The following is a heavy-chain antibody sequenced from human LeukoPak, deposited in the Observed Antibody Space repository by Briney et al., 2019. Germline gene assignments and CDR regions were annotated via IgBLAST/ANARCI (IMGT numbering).Heavy chain of an antibody. Sequence: GGSLRLSWAASGXTFSIYSVNWVRQAPGKGLEWVSYISSSSSTIHYADSVKGRFTISRDKAKNSLYLQMNSLRDEDTAVYYCERGLRDNDYWGQGTLVTVSS. CDR3: ERGLRDNDY. J-gene: IGHJ4*02. CDR2: ISSSSSTI. CDR1: GXTFSIYS. D-gene: IGHD5-12*01. V-gene: IGHV3-48*02.